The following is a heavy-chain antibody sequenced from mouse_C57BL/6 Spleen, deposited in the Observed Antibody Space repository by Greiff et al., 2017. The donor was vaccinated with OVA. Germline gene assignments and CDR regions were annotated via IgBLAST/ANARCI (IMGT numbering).Heavy chain of an antibody. V-gene: IGHV5-9-1*02. CDR2: ISSGGDYI. Sequence: EVMLVESGEGLVKPGGSLKLSCAASGFTFSSYAMSWVRQTPEKRLEWVAYISSGGDYIYYADTVKGRFTISRDNARNTLYLQMSSLKSEDTAMYYCTRDRGDYYGSSPMDYWGQGTSVTVSS. J-gene: IGHJ4*01. CDR1: GFTFSSYA. D-gene: IGHD1-1*01. CDR3: TRDRGDYYGSSPMDY.